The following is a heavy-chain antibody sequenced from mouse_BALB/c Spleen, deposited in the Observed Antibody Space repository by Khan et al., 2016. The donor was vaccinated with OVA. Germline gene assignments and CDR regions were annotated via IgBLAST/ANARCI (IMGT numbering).Heavy chain of an antibody. V-gene: IGHV5-6*01. J-gene: IGHJ3*01. Sequence: EVELVESGGDLVKPGGSLKLSCAASGFTFSTYGMSWVRQTPDKRLEWVATVSTGGGYTYYPDSVKGRFPISRDNAKNTLYLQMSGLKSEDTAMFYCTRLAYYYDSGGFAYWGQGTLVTVSA. CDR3: TRLAYYYDSGGFAY. CDR2: VSTGGGYT. CDR1: GFTFSTYG. D-gene: IGHD1-1*01.